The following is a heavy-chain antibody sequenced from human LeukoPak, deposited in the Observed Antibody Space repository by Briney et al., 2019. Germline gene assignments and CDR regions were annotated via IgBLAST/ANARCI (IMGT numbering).Heavy chain of an antibody. J-gene: IGHJ3*02. D-gene: IGHD6-13*01. V-gene: IGHV1-24*01. CDR1: GYTLTELS. CDR3: ATAYSSDAFDI. CDR2: FDPEDGET. Sequence: ASVKVSCKVSGYTLTELSMHWVRQAPGKGLEWMGGFDPEDGETIYAQKFQGRVTMTEDTPTDIAYMELSSLRSEDTAVYYCATAYSSDAFDIWGQGTMVTVSS.